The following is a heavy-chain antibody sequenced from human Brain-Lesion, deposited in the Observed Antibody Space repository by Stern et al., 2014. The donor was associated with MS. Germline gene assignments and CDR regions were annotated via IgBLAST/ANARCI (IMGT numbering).Heavy chain of an antibody. CDR1: GGSISSSTYY. J-gene: IGHJ4*02. D-gene: IGHD1-26*01. V-gene: IGHV4-39*01. CDR2: IYYSGFT. CDR3: ARHDSVPRPSQLYSARDRGPGYFDY. Sequence: QLQLQESGPGLVKPSETLSLTCTVSGGSISSSTYYWAWIRQPPGQGLEWIGNIYYSGFTYYHPSLKGRVTIAVDMSKNQFSLKLSSVTAADTAIYYCARHDSVPRPSQLYSARDRGPGYFDYWGQGTLVTVSS.